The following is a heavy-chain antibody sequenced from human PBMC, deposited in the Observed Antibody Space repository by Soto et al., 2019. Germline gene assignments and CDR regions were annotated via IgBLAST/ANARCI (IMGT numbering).Heavy chain of an antibody. CDR3: ARDSVTTYGAGENFDY. CDR1: GFTVSSNY. CDR2: IYSGGST. J-gene: IGHJ4*02. V-gene: IGHV3-53*01. Sequence: SLRLSCAASGFTVSSNYMSWVRQAPGKGLEWVSVIYSGGSTYYADSVKGRFTISRDNSKNTLYLQMNSLRAEDTAVYYCARDSVTTYGAGENFDYWGQGTLVTVSS. D-gene: IGHD4-17*01.